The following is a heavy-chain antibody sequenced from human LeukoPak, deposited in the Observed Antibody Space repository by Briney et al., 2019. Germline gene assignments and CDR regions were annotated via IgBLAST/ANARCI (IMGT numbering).Heavy chain of an antibody. CDR2: INHSGST. CDR1: GGSFSGYY. J-gene: IGHJ4*02. CDR3: ARVDGGVVPAAISSPHFDY. Sequence: PSETLSLTCAVYGGSFSGYYWSWIRQPPGRGLEWIGEINHSGSTNYNPSLKSRDTISVDTSKNQFSLKLSSVTAADTAVYYCARVDGGVVPAAISSPHFDYWGQGTLVTVSS. D-gene: IGHD2-2*02. V-gene: IGHV4-34*01.